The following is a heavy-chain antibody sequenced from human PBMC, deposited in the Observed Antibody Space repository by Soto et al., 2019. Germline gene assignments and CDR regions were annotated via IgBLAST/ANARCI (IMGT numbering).Heavy chain of an antibody. Sequence: EVSMRLPCAASAFPFSSYSMNWVRQAPGKGLEWVSYISSSSSTIYYADSVKGRFTISRDNANNSLYLQMTSLRAEATAVYYCARDRGFLEWLSDSFDIWGQETMVTVSS. D-gene: IGHD3-3*01. J-gene: IGHJ3*02. CDR1: AFPFSSYS. CDR3: ARDRGFLEWLSDSFDI. CDR2: ISSSSSTI. V-gene: IGHV3-48*01.